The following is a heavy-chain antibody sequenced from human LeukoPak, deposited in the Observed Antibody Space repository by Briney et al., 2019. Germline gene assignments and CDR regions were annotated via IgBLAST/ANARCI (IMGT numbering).Heavy chain of an antibody. CDR1: GYTFASYR. V-gene: IGHV1-18*01. J-gene: IGHJ3*02. CDR3: ARDLHYYYDSSGQYWSAFDI. Sequence: ASVKVSCKASGYTFASYRISWVRQAPGQGLEWMGCISAYNGNTNYTQKVQGRVTMTTDTSTSTAYMELRSLTSDDTAVYYCARDLHYYYDSSGQYWSAFDIWGQGTIVTVSS. D-gene: IGHD3-22*01. CDR2: ISAYNGNT.